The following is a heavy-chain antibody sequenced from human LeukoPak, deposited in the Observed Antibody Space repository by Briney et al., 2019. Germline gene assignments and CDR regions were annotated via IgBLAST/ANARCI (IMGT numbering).Heavy chain of an antibody. J-gene: IGHJ6*03. V-gene: IGHV4-34*01. CDR2: INHSGST. CDR1: GGSLSGYY. CDR3: ARGDIVVIPAAISAYYYMDV. Sequence: SETLSLTCAVYGGSLSGYYWSWIRQPPGKGLEWIGEINHSGSTNYNPSLKSRVTISVDTSKNQFSLKLSSVSAAESVQLYNARGDIVVIPAAISAYYYMDVWGKGTTVTVSS. D-gene: IGHD2-2*01.